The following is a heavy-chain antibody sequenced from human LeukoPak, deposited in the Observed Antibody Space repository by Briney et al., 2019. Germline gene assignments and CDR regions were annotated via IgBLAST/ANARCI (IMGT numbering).Heavy chain of an antibody. V-gene: IGHV5-51*01. CDR1: GYSFTNYW. J-gene: IGHJ4*02. CDR2: TFPGDSDT. D-gene: IGHD3-10*01. CDR3: AGLRYGSGSYIDY. Sequence: GESLKISCKGSGYSFTNYWIAWVRQMPGKGLEWMGITFPGDSDTRYSPSFQGQVTISADKFISTAYLQWSSLKASDTAIYYCAGLRYGSGSYIDYWGQGTLVTVSS.